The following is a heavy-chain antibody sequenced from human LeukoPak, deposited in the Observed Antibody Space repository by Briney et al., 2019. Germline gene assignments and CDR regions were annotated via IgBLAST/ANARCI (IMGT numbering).Heavy chain of an antibody. V-gene: IGHV4-34*01. D-gene: IGHD2-8*01. CDR1: GGSFSGYY. CDR2: INHSGST. J-gene: IGHJ4*02. CDR3: ARGVVLMVYAMDY. Sequence: SETLSLTCAVYGGSFSGYYWSWIRQPPGKGLEWIGEINHSGSTNYNPSLKSRVTISVDTSKKQFSLKLSSVTAADTAVYYCARGVVLMVYAMDYWGQGTLVTVSS.